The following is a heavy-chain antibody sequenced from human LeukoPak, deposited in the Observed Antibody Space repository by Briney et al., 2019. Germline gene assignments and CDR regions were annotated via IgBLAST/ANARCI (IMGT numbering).Heavy chain of an antibody. J-gene: IGHJ4*02. D-gene: IGHD1-26*01. CDR1: GVTFSSNA. Sequence: GGSLRLSCVASGVTFSSNAMHWVRQAPGKALEWVAVVSNDGNNKYADSVKGRFTISRDNSKNTLYLQMNSLRAEDTAVYYCARDGATGGAVDYWGQGTLVTVSS. CDR2: VSNDGNNK. V-gene: IGHV3-30*04. CDR3: ARDGATGGAVDY.